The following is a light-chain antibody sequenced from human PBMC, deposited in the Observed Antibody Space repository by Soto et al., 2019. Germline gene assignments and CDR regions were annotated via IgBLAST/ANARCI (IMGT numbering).Light chain of an antibody. CDR3: QQRSNWPLT. V-gene: IGKV3-11*01. CDR2: DAS. CDR1: QSVSSY. J-gene: IGKJ4*01. Sequence: EIVLTQSPATLSLSPGERATLSCRASQSVSSYLAWYQQKPGQAPRLVIHDASNRATGIPARFSGSGSGTVFTLTIGSLEPEDFAVYYCQQRSNWPLTFGGGTKVDIK.